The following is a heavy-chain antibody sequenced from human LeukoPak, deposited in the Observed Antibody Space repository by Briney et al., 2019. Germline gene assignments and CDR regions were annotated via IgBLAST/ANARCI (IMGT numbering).Heavy chain of an antibody. CDR1: GDSVSINSAA. V-gene: IGHV6-1*01. J-gene: IGHJ4*02. D-gene: IGHD6-19*01. Sequence: SQTLSLTCALSGDSVSINSAAWNWIRQSPSRGLEWLGRTYQRSKWYNDYAVSVRSRITINPDISKNQFSLQLNSVTPEDTAVYYCARSPSPYSSGWYFDYWGQGTLVTVSS. CDR3: ARSPSPYSSGWYFDY. CDR2: TYQRSKWYN.